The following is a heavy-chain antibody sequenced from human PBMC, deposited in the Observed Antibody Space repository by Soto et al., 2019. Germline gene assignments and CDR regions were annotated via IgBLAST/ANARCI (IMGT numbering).Heavy chain of an antibody. V-gene: IGHV3-33*01. Sequence: QVQLVESGGGVVQPGRSLRLSCAASGFTFSLYGMHWVRQAPGKGLEGVAVIWYYGSNKFYADSVKGRFTISRDNFKNTLYLQMNRLRDEDTAVYYGARGVRGISFYGMDVWGQGTTVIVSS. J-gene: IGHJ6*02. CDR1: GFTFSLYG. D-gene: IGHD2-2*01. CDR2: IWYYGSNK. CDR3: ARGVRGISFYGMDV.